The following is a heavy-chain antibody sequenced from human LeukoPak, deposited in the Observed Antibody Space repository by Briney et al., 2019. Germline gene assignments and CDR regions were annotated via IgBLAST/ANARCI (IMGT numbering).Heavy chain of an antibody. J-gene: IGHJ5*02. V-gene: IGHV3-30*02. D-gene: IGHD3-22*01. Sequence: GGSLSLTCNASGFSFSSFGLHWVRQAPGKGLEWVAFIRYDGNNKYFADSVKGRFSISRDNSKNTVYLQMNSLRPEDTAVYHCAKDTGDYHDTSCYYHPGWFHPWGERTGDTVSS. CDR2: IRYDGNNK. CDR3: AKDTGDYHDTSCYYHPGWFHP. CDR1: GFSFSSFG.